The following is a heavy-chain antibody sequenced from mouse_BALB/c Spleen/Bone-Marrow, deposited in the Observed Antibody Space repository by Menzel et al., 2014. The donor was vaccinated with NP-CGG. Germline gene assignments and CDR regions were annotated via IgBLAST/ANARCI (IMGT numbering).Heavy chain of an antibody. Sequence: VKLVESGPFLVAHSQSLSITFTVSGFSLTSYGVPLVRPHTGKPLAFLGVLLAGGSTNYNSALMFRLSISKDNSKSQVFLKMNSLQTDDTAMYYCARGSYYEGAMDYWGQGTSVTVSS. J-gene: IGHJ4*01. CDR1: GFSLTSYG. CDR2: LLAGGST. CDR3: ARGSYYEGAMDY. V-gene: IGHV2-9*02. D-gene: IGHD1-1*01.